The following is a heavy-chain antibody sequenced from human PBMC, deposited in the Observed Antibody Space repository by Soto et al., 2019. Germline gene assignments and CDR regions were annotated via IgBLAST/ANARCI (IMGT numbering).Heavy chain of an antibody. CDR2: IYTSGST. J-gene: IGHJ4*02. V-gene: IGHV4-4*07. Sequence: KTSETLSLTCTVSGGSISSYYWSWIRQPAGKGLEWIGRIYTSGSTNYNPSLKSRVTMSVDTSKNQFSLKLSSVTAADTAVYYCARDSGSAAAGGFDYWGQGTLVTVSS. CDR3: ARDSGSAAAGGFDY. D-gene: IGHD6-13*01. CDR1: GGSISSYY.